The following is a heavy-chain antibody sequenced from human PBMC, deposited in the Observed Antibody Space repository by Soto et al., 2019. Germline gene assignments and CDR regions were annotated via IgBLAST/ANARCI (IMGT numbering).Heavy chain of an antibody. CDR2: IYHTGTT. D-gene: IGHD5-12*01. Sequence: ASETLSLTCTVSGGSINSSGYSWTSIRQPPGKGLEWIGFIYHTGTTYYNPSLKSRVTISVDTSKNQFSLKLSFVTAADTAVYYCARLLKGEMATIRWGQGTLVTVS. CDR1: GGSINSSGYS. V-gene: IGHV4-30-2*01. CDR3: ARLLKGEMATIR. J-gene: IGHJ4*02.